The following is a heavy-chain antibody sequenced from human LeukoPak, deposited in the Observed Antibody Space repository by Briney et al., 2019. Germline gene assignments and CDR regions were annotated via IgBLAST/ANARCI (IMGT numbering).Heavy chain of an antibody. D-gene: IGHD1-26*01. CDR1: GYTFTSYY. CDR3: ARDNSVGDNAWWFDP. J-gene: IGHJ5*02. Sequence: GASVKVSCKASGYTFTSYYMHWVRQAPGQGLEWMGLINPTGDSTGYAQKFQGRVTMTRDMSTSTDFMGLSSLRSEDTAVYYCARDNSVGDNAWWFDPWGQGTLVTVSS. CDR2: INPTGDST. V-gene: IGHV1-46*01.